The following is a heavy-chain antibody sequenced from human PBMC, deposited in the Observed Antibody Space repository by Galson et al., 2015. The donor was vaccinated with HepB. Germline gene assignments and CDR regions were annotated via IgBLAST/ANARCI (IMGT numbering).Heavy chain of an antibody. D-gene: IGHD6-19*01. Sequence: ETLSLTCTVSDDSIKSYYWSWIRQSPEKGLEWIGNFFYTGITHYKPSLQSRVSMSLDMSKNQFSLKLTSVTAADTAVNYCARGWSSSWFFYFDMWGRGTLVTVSP. CDR3: ARGWSSSWFFYFDM. CDR1: DDSIKSYY. J-gene: IGHJ2*01. V-gene: IGHV4-59*01. CDR2: FFYTGIT.